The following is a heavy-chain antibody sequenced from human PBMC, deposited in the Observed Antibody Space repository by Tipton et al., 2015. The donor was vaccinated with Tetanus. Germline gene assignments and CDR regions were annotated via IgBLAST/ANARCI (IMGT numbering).Heavy chain of an antibody. CDR1: GFDFRSDW. CDR2: IKQDGNEK. Sequence: SLRLSCAASGFDFRSDWMTWVRQAPGEGLEWVANIKQDGNEKYHVDSVKGRFTISRDNGENLLYLQMNSLRVEDTAVYYCARDPHTIRTGNHRGFDYWGQGTKVTVSS. J-gene: IGHJ4*02. D-gene: IGHD3-10*01. V-gene: IGHV3-7*03. CDR3: ARDPHTIRTGNHRGFDY.